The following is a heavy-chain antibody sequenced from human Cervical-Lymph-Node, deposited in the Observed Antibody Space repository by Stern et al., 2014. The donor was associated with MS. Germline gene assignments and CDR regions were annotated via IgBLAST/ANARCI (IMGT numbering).Heavy chain of an antibody. Sequence: QVQLVQSGAEVKKPGASVKVSCKPSGYTFTGYYMHWVRQAPGQGLEWMGWIKPNSGGPKYAQKFQGWVTMTRDTSISAVYMELSRLRSDDAAVYYCARDPGYYSNSPFYYFDFWGQGTLVTVSS. D-gene: IGHD4-11*01. CDR1: GYTFTGYY. V-gene: IGHV1-2*04. J-gene: IGHJ4*02. CDR2: IKPNSGGP. CDR3: ARDPGYYSNSPFYYFDF.